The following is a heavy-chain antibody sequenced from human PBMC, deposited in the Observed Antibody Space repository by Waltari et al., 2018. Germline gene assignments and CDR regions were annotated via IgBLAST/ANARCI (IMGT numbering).Heavy chain of an antibody. CDR3: ATTMTLGAKFDY. CDR2: IYHSGST. J-gene: IGHJ4*02. D-gene: IGHD3-22*01. Sequence: QVQLQESGPGLVKPSETLSLTCAVSGYSISSGYYWGWIRQPPRKGLEWIGSIYHSGSTYYNPSLKSRVTISVDTSKNQFSLKLSSVTAADTAVYYCATTMTLGAKFDYWGQGTLVTVSS. CDR1: GYSISSGYY. V-gene: IGHV4-38-2*01.